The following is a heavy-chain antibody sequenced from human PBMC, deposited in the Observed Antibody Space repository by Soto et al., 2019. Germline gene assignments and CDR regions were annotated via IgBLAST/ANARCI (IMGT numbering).Heavy chain of an antibody. D-gene: IGHD2-15*01. CDR1: GVSLSVYG. J-gene: IGHJ4*02. CDR3: AAWAEGATEVH. CDR2: IWYDASKH. V-gene: IGHV3-33*01. Sequence: PXGSLRLSCETSGVSLSVYGMHWVRQAPGKGLEWVAVIWYDASKHFYAASVEGRFTISRDNSKAILYLQMNSLRAEDTAVYYCAAWAEGATEVHWGQGTLVTVSS.